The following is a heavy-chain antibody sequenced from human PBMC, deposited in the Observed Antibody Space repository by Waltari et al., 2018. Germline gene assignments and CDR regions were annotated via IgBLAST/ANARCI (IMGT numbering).Heavy chain of an antibody. CDR1: GGSISSHY. V-gene: IGHV4-59*11. CDR2: IYYSGST. CDR3: AREAQQQLVHGYFQH. Sequence: QVQLQESGPGLVKPSETLSLTCTVSGGSISSHYWRWIRQPPGKGLEWIGYIYYSGSTNYNPSLKSRVTISVDTSKNQFSLKLSSVTAADTAVYYCAREAQQQLVHGYFQHWGQGTLVTVSS. J-gene: IGHJ1*01. D-gene: IGHD6-13*01.